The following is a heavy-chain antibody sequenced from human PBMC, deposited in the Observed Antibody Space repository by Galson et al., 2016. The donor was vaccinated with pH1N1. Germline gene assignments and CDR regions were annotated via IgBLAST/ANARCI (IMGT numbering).Heavy chain of an antibody. Sequence: QSGAEVKQSGESLQISCKSSGYGFSNFWIGWVRQVPGKGLEWMGIIYPGDSDTRYSPSFQGLVTISVDKSISTAYLQWSSLKASDTAMYFCARGSPFGIFFGMDVWGQGTTVTVAS. V-gene: IGHV5-51*03. D-gene: IGHD3-16*01. CDR1: GYGFSNFW. J-gene: IGHJ6*02. CDR2: IYPGDSDT. CDR3: ARGSPFGIFFGMDV.